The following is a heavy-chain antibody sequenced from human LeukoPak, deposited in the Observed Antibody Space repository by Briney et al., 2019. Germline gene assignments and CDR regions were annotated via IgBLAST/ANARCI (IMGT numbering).Heavy chain of an antibody. V-gene: IGHV4-61*02. CDR2: IYASGST. CDR1: GGSISGGSFY. D-gene: IGHD6-13*01. J-gene: IGHJ4*02. CDR3: ARGGDSSSWSVDY. Sequence: SETLSLTCTVSGGSISGGSFYWTWIRQPAGKGLEWIGRIYASGSTNYNSSLRSRVTISVDTSKNQFSLRLSSVTAADTAVYYCARGGDSSSWSVDYWGQGTLVTVSS.